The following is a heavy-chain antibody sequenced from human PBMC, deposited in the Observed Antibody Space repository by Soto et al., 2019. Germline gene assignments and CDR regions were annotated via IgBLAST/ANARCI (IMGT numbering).Heavy chain of an antibody. Sequence: PGESLKISCQASGYDFSTFWIVWVRQTPGKGLEWMGVIYGGDSDVTYSPSFQGQVTISVDRSRNTAYLHWSSLRASDTAIYYCARDRNAGWFDPWGQGTPVTVSS. CDR2: IYGGDSDV. J-gene: IGHJ5*02. CDR1: GYDFSTFW. CDR3: ARDRNAGWFDP. V-gene: IGHV5-51*01.